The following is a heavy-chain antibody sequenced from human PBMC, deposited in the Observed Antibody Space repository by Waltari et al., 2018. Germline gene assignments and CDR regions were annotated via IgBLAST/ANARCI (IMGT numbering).Heavy chain of an antibody. J-gene: IGHJ4*01. CDR3: ARGNYHDSPRLDW. CDR1: AGSFGDYF. Sequence: QTQLHQWGAGLVKPSETLSLTCAVFAGSFGDYFWTWVRHSPGKGLEWIGEIYHNGHTNSNPSLGLRVTISLDTSKNQFSLKLTSVTAADTAVYYCARGNYHDSPRLDWWGHGNLVTVSS. CDR2: IYHNGHT. V-gene: IGHV4-34*01. D-gene: IGHD3-22*01.